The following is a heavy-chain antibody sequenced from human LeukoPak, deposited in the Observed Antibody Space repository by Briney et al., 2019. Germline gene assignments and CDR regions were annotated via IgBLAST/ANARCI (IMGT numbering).Heavy chain of an antibody. D-gene: IGHD2-2*01. CDR3: ARQGYCSSTRCSIYYGMDV. CDR1: GGSITDYS. Sequence: PSETLSLTCTVSGGSITDYSWSWIRQPPGKGLEWIGYIYYSGSTNYNPSLKSRVTISVDTSKNQFSLKLTSVTAADTAVYYCARQGYCSSTRCSIYYGMDVWGQGTTVTASS. J-gene: IGHJ6*02. CDR2: IYYSGST. V-gene: IGHV4-59*08.